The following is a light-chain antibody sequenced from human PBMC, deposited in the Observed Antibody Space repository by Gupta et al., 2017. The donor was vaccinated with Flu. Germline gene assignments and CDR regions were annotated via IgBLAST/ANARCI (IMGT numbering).Light chain of an antibody. V-gene: IGLV2-14*01. CDR1: SSDVGGYNY. J-gene: IGLJ2*01. Sequence: QSALTQPASVSGSPGQSFTISCTATSSDVGGYNYVSCYQQHPGKAPKLMIYEVNNRPAGVSNRFSGSKSGNTASLTISGLQAEDEADYYCRSYTSSSTLVFGGGTKLTVL. CDR2: EVN. CDR3: RSYTSSSTLV.